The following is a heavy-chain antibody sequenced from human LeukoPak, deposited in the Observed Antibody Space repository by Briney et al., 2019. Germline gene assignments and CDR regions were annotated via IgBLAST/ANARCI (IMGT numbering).Heavy chain of an antibody. D-gene: IGHD3-3*01. Sequence: QAGGSLRLSCEVSGFIFSNNGMHWVRQAPGKGLEWVAVISYDGRKKYYRDSVKGRFSISRDNSKKTLYLQMNSLRAEDTAVYYCAKDFYDFWSGNYGDDNYYGMDVWGQGTTVTVS. CDR2: ISYDGRKK. CDR3: AKDFYDFWSGNYGDDNYYGMDV. J-gene: IGHJ6*02. CDR1: GFIFSNNG. V-gene: IGHV3-30*18.